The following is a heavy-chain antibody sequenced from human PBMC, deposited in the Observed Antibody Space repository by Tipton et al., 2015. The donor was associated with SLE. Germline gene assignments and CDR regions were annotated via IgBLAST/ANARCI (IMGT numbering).Heavy chain of an antibody. CDR3: ASSSGYAS. D-gene: IGHD1-26*01. CDR1: GYIFTNYD. CDR2: MNPNSGDT. V-gene: IGHV1-8*02. Sequence: QLVQSGAEVKKPGASVKVSCRTSGYIFTNYDINWVRLVTGQGREWMGRMNPNSGDTGYAQKFQGRVTMTRDTSISTAYMELSSLTFEDTAMYYCASSSGYASWGQGTLVTVSS. J-gene: IGHJ5*01.